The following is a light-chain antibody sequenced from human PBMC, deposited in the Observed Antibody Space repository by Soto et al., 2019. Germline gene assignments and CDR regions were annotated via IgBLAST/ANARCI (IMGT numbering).Light chain of an antibody. J-gene: IGKJ1*01. V-gene: IGKV1-5*03. CDR1: QSISSW. CDR2: KAS. Sequence: IQLTQSPSYLAASVGDTVTITCRASQSISSWLAWYQQKPGKAPKLLIYKASSLESGVPSRFSGSGSGTEFTLTISSLQPDDFATYYCQQYNSYSWTFGQGTKVDIK. CDR3: QQYNSYSWT.